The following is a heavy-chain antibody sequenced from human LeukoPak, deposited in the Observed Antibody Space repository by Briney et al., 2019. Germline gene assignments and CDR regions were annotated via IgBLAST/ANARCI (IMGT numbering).Heavy chain of an antibody. V-gene: IGHV3-7*01. J-gene: IGHJ4*02. CDR2: IKQDGSEK. CDR3: LRGVRAPDY. Sequence: GGSLRLSCAGSGFTFSNYWMSWVRQAPGKGLEWVANIKQDGSEKYYVDSVKGRFTISRDNATNSLYLQMNRVRAEDTAVYYCLRGVRAPDYWGQGTLVTVSS. CDR1: GFTFSNYW.